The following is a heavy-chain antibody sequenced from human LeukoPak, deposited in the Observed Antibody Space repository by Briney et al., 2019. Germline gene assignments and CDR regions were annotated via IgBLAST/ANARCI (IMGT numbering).Heavy chain of an antibody. V-gene: IGHV3-43*02. J-gene: IGHJ6*02. CDR3: ATWAFYHNLDV. CDR2: IKADGSGT. D-gene: IGHD2/OR15-2a*01. Sequence: GGALRLSCAASGFTIGSYAVYWVRQGPGWGLEWVSVIKADGSGTFYADSVRGRFTTSRDNSKNSLYLQMNSLTSEDTALYYGATWAFYHNLDVWGQGTAVIVSS. CDR1: GFTIGSYA.